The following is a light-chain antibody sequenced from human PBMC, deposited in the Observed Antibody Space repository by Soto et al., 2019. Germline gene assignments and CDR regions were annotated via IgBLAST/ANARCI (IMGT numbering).Light chain of an antibody. CDR3: QQYNSLWP. J-gene: IGKJ1*01. CDR1: QSISSW. CDR2: DAS. Sequence: DIQMTQSPSTLSASVGERVTITCRASQSISSWLAWYQQKPGKAPKLLIYDASSLESGVPSRFSGSGSGTEFTLTISSLQPDDFATYYCQQYNSLWPFGQGTKVDIK. V-gene: IGKV1-5*01.